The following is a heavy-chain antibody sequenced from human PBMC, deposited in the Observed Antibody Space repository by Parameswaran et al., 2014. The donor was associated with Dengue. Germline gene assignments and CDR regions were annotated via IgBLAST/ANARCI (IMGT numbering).Heavy chain of an antibody. J-gene: IGHJ3*02. CDR2: INPSGGST. V-gene: IGHV1-46*01. CDR3: ARVLQLRWIRGDDAFDI. D-gene: IGHD5-24*01. Sequence: WVRQAPGQGLEWMGIINPSGGSTSYAQKFQGRVTMTRDTSTSTVYMELSSLRSEDTAVYYCARVLQLRWIRGDDAFDIWGQGTMVTVSS.